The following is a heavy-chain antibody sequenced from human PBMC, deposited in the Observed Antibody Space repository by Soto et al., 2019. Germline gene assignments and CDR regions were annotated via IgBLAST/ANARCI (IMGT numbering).Heavy chain of an antibody. Sequence: QVQLVQSGAEVKKPGSSVKVSCKASGGTFSSYAISWVRQAPGQGLEWMGGIIPISGTANYAQKFQGRVTIRADESTSTAYMELSSLRSEDTAVYYCARSQGSSTSLEIYYYYYYGMDVWGQGTTVTVSS. V-gene: IGHV1-69*01. CDR3: ARSQGSSTSLEIYYYYYYGMDV. CDR1: GGTFSSYA. J-gene: IGHJ6*02. CDR2: IIPISGTA. D-gene: IGHD2-2*01.